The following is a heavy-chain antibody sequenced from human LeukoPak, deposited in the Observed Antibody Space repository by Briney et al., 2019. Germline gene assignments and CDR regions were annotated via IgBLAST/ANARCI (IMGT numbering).Heavy chain of an antibody. D-gene: IGHD3-22*01. CDR3: ARRTYDSSGYYVLGIGLHDAFDI. V-gene: IGHV5-51*01. J-gene: IGHJ3*02. CDR2: IYPCDCDT. CDR1: GYTFTSYW. Sequence: ASVKVSCKASGYTFTSYWIGWARQMPGKGLEWMGIIYPCDCDTRYRPSFQGQVTISTDKSITTAYLQWSSVKASDTAMYYCARRTYDSSGYYVLGIGLHDAFDIWGQGTMVTVSS.